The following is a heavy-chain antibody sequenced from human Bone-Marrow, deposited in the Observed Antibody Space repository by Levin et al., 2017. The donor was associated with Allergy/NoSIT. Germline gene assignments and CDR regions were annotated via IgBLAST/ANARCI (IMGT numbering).Heavy chain of an antibody. J-gene: IGHJ3*02. CDR1: GFTFSSYA. V-gene: IGHV3-23*01. CDR3: AVLPLRIAAADYAFDI. CDR2: ISGSGGST. Sequence: PGGSLRLSCAASGFTFSSYAMSWVRQAPGKGLEWVSAISGSGGSTYYADSVKGRFTISRDNSKNTLSLQRNSLRAEDTAVYYCAVLPLRIAAADYAFDIWGQGTMVTVSS. D-gene: IGHD6-13*01.